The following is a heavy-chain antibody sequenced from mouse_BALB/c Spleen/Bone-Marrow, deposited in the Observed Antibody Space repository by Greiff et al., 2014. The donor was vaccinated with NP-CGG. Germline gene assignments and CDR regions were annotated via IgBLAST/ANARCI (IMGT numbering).Heavy chain of an antibody. Sequence: EVNLVESGPELVKPGASVKISCEASGYSFTGYFMNWVKQSHGKSLEWIGRINPYNGDTFYNQKFKGKATLTVDKSSSTAHMELLSLTSEDSAVYYCGRGAYYYGSSYYFDYWGQGTTLTVSS. D-gene: IGHD1-1*01. J-gene: IGHJ2*01. CDR1: GYSFTGYF. CDR2: INPYNGDT. V-gene: IGHV1-37*01. CDR3: GRGAYYYGSSYYFDY.